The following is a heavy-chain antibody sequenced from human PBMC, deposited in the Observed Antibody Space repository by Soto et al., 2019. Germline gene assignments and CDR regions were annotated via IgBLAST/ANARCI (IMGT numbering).Heavy chain of an antibody. V-gene: IGHV3-23*01. CDR3: ARSVRPLGWFDS. J-gene: IGHJ5*01. Sequence: EVQLLESGGDSVQPGGSLRLSCAASGFPFSAYAMNWVRQAPGKGLEWVSGIGGSGATIHYADSVTGRFTLSRDNFKNTVCLQMNSLRADAAVGYDWARSVRPLGWFDSWGQGIRVTVSS. CDR1: GFPFSAYA. D-gene: IGHD3-10*01. CDR2: IGGSGATI.